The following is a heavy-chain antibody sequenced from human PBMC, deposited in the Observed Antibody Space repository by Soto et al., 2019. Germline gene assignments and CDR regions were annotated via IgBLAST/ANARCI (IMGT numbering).Heavy chain of an antibody. Sequence: ASVKVSCKASGFTFTSSAVQWVRQARGQRLEWIGWIVVGSGNTNYAQNFQERVTITRDMSTSTAYMELSSLRSEDTAVYYCAGYRAYYDSSGPRRGYYGMGVGGHGTGVTVSS. D-gene: IGHD3-22*01. J-gene: IGHJ6*02. CDR1: GFTFTSSA. CDR2: IVVGSGNT. CDR3: AGYRAYYDSSGPRRGYYGMGV. V-gene: IGHV1-58*01.